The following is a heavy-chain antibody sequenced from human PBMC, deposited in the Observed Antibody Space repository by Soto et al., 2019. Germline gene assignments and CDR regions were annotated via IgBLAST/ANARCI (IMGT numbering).Heavy chain of an antibody. D-gene: IGHD1-26*01. CDR2: LSGSGSYI. J-gene: IGHJ4*02. Sequence: PGGSLRLSCAASGFTFSSYAMSWVRQTPGKGLEWVSTLSGSGSYIYDTDSVKGRFTISRDNTKDSLYLQMNSLRAEDTAIYYCARGSAFIGLDYWGQGTPVTVSS. V-gene: IGHV3-21*01. CDR1: GFTFSSYA. CDR3: ARGSAFIGLDY.